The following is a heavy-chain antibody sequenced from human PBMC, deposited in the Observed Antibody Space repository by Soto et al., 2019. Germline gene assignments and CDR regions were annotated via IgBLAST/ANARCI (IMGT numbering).Heavy chain of an antibody. D-gene: IGHD4-17*01. J-gene: IGHJ4*02. CDR2: IYYSGST. CDR3: AARPHLRLTRGFDY. V-gene: IGHV4-31*01. Sequence: QVQLQESGPGLVKPSQTLSLTCTVSGGSISSGGYYWSWIRQHPGKGLEWIGYIYYSGSTYYNPSHKSQVTISVDTSQNQFSLKLSSVTAADTAVYYCAARPHLRLTRGFDYWGQGTLVTVSS. CDR1: GGSISSGGYY.